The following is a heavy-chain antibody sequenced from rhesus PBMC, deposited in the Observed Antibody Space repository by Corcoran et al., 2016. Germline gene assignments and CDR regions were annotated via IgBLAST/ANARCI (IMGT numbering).Heavy chain of an antibody. CDR2: IPGSGGST. Sequence: QLQLQESGPGLVKPSETLSLTCAVSGCSLSRNSWSWIRPPPGTGLEWIGRIPGSGGSTDYNPSLKSRVTISTDTSKNQFSLKLSSVTAADTAVYYCARVSSGWETTSWGQGVLVTVSS. CDR3: ARVSSGWETTS. J-gene: IGHJ4*01. D-gene: IGHD6-31*01. CDR1: GCSLSRNS. V-gene: IGHV4-173*01.